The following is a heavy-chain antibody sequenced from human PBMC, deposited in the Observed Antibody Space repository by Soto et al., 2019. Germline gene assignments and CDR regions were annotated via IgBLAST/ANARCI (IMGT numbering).Heavy chain of an antibody. CDR2: ISYDGGNK. CDR1: GFTFSSYA. J-gene: IGHJ4*02. D-gene: IGHD3-10*01. CDR3: ARPDYGSGSYPDY. V-gene: IGHV3-30-3*01. Sequence: QVELVESWGGVVQPGRSLRLSCAASGFTFSSYAMHWVRQAPGKGLEWVAVISYDGGNKYYADSVKGRFTISRDNSKNTLYLQINSLRAEDTAVYYCARPDYGSGSYPDYWGQGTPVTVSS.